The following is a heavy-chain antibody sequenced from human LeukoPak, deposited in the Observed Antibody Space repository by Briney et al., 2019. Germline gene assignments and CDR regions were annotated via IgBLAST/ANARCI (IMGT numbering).Heavy chain of an antibody. CDR1: GFTFSSYS. J-gene: IGHJ3*02. V-gene: IGHV3-21*01. Sequence: SGGSLRLSCAASGFTFSSYSMNWVRQAPGKGLEWVSAISGSGGSTYYADSMKGRFTISRDNAKNSLYLQMNSLRAEDTAVYYCARGGPEAFDIWGQGTMVTVSS. CDR2: ISGSGGST. D-gene: IGHD3-10*01. CDR3: ARGGPEAFDI.